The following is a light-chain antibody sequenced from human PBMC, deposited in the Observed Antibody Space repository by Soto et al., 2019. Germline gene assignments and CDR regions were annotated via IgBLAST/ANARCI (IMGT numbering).Light chain of an antibody. CDR2: AAS. Sequence: DVQMTQSPSSLSASVGDRVTITCRASQGIAPYLAWFQQKPGKVPKLLIYAASTLQSGVPSRFSGSGSVADFTLTISSLQPEDVGTYCCQKYNSAPLTFGGGTKVEIK. CDR3: QKYNSAPLT. J-gene: IGKJ4*01. CDR1: QGIAPY. V-gene: IGKV1-27*01.